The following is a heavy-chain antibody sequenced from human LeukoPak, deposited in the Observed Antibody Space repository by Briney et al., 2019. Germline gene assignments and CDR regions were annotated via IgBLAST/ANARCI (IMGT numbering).Heavy chain of an antibody. CDR3: AREGGGSYDSIGSYSFWFDP. J-gene: IGHJ5*02. CDR2: IYHSGST. D-gene: IGHD3-22*01. CDR1: GYSISSGYY. Sequence: SETLSLTCTVSGYSISSGYYWGWIRQPPGKGLEWIGSIYHSGSTYYNPSLKSRVTISVDTSKNQFSLKLSSVTAADTAVYYCAREGGGSYDSIGSYSFWFDPWGQGTLVTVSS. V-gene: IGHV4-38-2*02.